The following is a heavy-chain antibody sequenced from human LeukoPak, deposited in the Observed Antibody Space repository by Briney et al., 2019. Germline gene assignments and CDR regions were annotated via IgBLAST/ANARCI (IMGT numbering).Heavy chain of an antibody. CDR1: GGSISSSNW. Sequence: SETLSLTCAVSGGSISSSNWWSWVRQPPGKGLEWIGEIYHSGSTNYNPSLKSPVTISVDKSKNQFSLNLSSVTAADTAVYYCARPIGGSYFDYWGQGTLVTVSS. V-gene: IGHV4-4*02. CDR2: IYHSGST. J-gene: IGHJ4*02. D-gene: IGHD3-16*01. CDR3: ARPIGGSYFDY.